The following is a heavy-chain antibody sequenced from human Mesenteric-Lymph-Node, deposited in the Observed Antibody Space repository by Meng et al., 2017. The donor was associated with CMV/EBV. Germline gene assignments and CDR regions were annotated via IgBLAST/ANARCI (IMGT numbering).Heavy chain of an antibody. J-gene: IGHJ4*02. D-gene: IGHD6-13*01. V-gene: IGHV1-2*02. Sequence: ASVKVSCKASGGTFSSYAISWVRQAPGQGLEWMGWINPNSGGTNYAQKFQGRVTMTRDTSISTAYMELSRLRSDDTAVDYCARDGIAAAGHDYWGQGTLVTVSS. CDR3: ARDGIAAAGHDY. CDR1: GGTFSSYA. CDR2: INPNSGGT.